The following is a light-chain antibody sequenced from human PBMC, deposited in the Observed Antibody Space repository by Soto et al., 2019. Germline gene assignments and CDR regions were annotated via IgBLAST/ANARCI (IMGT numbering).Light chain of an antibody. J-gene: IGKJ1*01. CDR2: KAS. CDR3: QQFNTWT. V-gene: IGKV1-5*03. CDR1: QGISDW. Sequence: DAQMTQSPSTLSASVGDRVTITCRASQGISDWLAWYQQKPGKAPKLLIYKASRLENGVSSRFSGRGFGTEFTLTITNLQPDDFGNYYCQQFNTWTFGQGTKVEIK.